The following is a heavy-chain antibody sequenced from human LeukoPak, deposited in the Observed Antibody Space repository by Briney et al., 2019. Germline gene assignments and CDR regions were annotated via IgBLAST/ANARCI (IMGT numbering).Heavy chain of an antibody. CDR1: GFTFSNYW. Sequence: GGSLRLSCAASGFTFSNYWMSWVRQVPGKGLEWVANIKEDGGVKYYVDFVKGRFTTSRDNAKNSVYLQMNSLGAEDTAVYYCARIGYSSSSTDYWGQGTLVIVSS. J-gene: IGHJ4*02. D-gene: IGHD6-6*01. V-gene: IGHV3-7*01. CDR2: IKEDGGVK. CDR3: ARIGYSSSSTDY.